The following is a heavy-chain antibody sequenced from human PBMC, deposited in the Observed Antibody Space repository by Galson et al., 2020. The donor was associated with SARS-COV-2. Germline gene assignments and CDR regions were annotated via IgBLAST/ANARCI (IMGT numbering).Heavy chain of an antibody. CDR1: GGSISSGSYY. J-gene: IGHJ5*02. V-gene: IGHV4-39*01. D-gene: IGHD5-12*01. CDR3: ARRGGSGYGSGWFDP. Sequence: SETLSLTCTVSGGSISSGSYYWGWIRQPPGKGLEWIGSIYYSGSTYYNPSLKSRVTISGDTSKNQFSLKLSSVTAADTAVCYCARRGGSGYGSGWFDPWGQGTLVTVSS. CDR2: IYYSGST.